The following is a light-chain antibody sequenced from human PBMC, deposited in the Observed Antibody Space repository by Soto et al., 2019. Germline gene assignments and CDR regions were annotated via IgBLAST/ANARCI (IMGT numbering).Light chain of an antibody. CDR1: QSVSSN. CDR2: GAS. V-gene: IGKV3-15*01. Sequence: EIVMTQSPATLSVSPGERATLSCRASQSVSSNLAWYQQKPGQAPRLLVYGASTRATGIPARFSGSGSGTQFTLNITSLQYEDFAVYYCQQHNNWPLTFGGGTKVEIK. CDR3: QQHNNWPLT. J-gene: IGKJ4*01.